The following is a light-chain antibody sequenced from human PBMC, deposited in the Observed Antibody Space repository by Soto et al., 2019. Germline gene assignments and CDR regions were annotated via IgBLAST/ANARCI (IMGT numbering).Light chain of an antibody. Sequence: QSALTQPASVSGSPGQSITISCTGTSSDIGGYDHVSWYQQYPGKAPKLMIYDVSNRPSGVSDRFSGSKSANTASLTISGLQAEDEADYYCNSYTTSSTLCVFGTGTKLTVL. J-gene: IGLJ1*01. CDR1: SSDIGGYDH. V-gene: IGLV2-14*01. CDR3: NSYTTSSTLCV. CDR2: DVS.